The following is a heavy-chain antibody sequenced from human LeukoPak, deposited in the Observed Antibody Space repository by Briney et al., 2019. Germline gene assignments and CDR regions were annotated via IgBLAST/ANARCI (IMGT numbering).Heavy chain of an antibody. D-gene: IGHD4-17*01. Sequence: ASVTVSCKASGYTFTSYDINWVRQATGQGLEWMGWMNPNSGNTGYAQKFQGRVTITRNTSISTAYMELSSLRSEDTAVYYCARANYGDKYYYYMDVWGKGTTVTVSS. V-gene: IGHV1-8*03. CDR3: ARANYGDKYYYYMDV. J-gene: IGHJ6*03. CDR1: GYTFTSYD. CDR2: MNPNSGNT.